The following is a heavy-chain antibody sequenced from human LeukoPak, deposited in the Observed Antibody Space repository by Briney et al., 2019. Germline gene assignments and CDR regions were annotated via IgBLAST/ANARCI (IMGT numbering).Heavy chain of an antibody. V-gene: IGHV4-39*02. CDR1: GASISSSSSS. CDR2: IYYSGLT. J-gene: IGHJ4*02. Sequence: LETLSPTCTVSGASISSSSSSWGWVRQPPGKGPEWIGSIYYSGLTYDNPSLKSRVSISVDPSKNHFSLKVSSVTAADTAVYYCASGTFDDYGDYDRGDYFDHWGQGTLVTVSS. D-gene: IGHD4-17*01. CDR3: ASGTFDDYGDYDRGDYFDH.